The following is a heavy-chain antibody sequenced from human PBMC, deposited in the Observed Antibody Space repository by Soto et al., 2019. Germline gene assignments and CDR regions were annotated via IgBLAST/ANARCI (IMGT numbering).Heavy chain of an antibody. CDR2: INPSCGST. CDR1: GYTFTSYY. CDR3: AIGGVFGLVTQPHPPDGMDV. V-gene: IGHV1-46*01. D-gene: IGHD3-3*01. Sequence: ASVNVAFKSAGYTFTSYYIHWLRQAPGEGRECMGIINPSCGSTIYAQKCQGRVTMTRDTSTSTVYMELSSLRSEDTAVYYCAIGGVFGLVTQPHPPDGMDVCGQGTTVTFSS. J-gene: IGHJ6*02.